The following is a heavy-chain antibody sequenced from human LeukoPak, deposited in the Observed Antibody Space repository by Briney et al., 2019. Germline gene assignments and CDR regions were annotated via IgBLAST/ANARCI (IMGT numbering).Heavy chain of an antibody. CDR2: IIPIFGTA. J-gene: IGHJ4*02. Sequence: ASVKVSCKASGYTFTSYYMHWVRQAPGQGLEWMGGIIPIFGTANYAQKFQGRVKITADKSTSTAYMELSSLRSEDTAVYYCARGVDIVATTEFDYWGQGTLVTVSS. V-gene: IGHV1-69*06. CDR3: ARGVDIVATTEFDY. D-gene: IGHD5-12*01. CDR1: GYTFTSYY.